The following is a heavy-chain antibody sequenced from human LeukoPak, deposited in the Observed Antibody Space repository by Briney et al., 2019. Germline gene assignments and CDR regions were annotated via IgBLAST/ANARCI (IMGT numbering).Heavy chain of an antibody. Sequence: GASVKVSCKASGYTFTSYGISWVRQAPGQELEWMGWISAYNGNTNYAQKLQGRVTMTTDTSTSTAYMELRSLRSDDTAVYYCARVSETEWLYYYYGMDVWGQGTTVTVSS. CDR2: ISAYNGNT. D-gene: IGHD5-12*01. CDR1: GYTFTSYG. CDR3: ARVSETEWLYYYYGMDV. V-gene: IGHV1-18*01. J-gene: IGHJ6*02.